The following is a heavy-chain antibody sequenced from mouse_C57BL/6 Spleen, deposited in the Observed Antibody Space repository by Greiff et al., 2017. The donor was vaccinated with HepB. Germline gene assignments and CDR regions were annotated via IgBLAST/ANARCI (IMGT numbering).Heavy chain of an antibody. Sequence: EVQLVESGGGLVQPGGSLSLSCAASGFTFTDYYMSWVRQPPGKALEWLGFLRNKANGYTTEYSASVKGRFTISRDKSQSILYLQMNALRAEDSATYYCAIYEYSFAYWGQGTLVTVSA. CDR3: AIYEYSFAY. V-gene: IGHV7-3*01. CDR1: GFTFTDYY. J-gene: IGHJ3*01. CDR2: LRNKANGYTT. D-gene: IGHD5-1*01.